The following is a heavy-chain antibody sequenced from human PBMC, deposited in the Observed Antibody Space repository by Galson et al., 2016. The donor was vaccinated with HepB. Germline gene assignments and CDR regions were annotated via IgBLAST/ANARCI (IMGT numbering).Heavy chain of an antibody. CDR3: ARHITCGLRRSSSCYRVQYALDV. Sequence: SLRLSCAASGFSFSDYYMTWIRQAPGKGLEWVSFISSRSTYTNYADSVKGRFTISRDNAKNSLYLQMNSLSAEDTAVYYCARHITCGLRRSSSCYRVQYALDVWGQGTTVTVSS. D-gene: IGHD2-2*02. CDR2: ISSRSTYT. J-gene: IGHJ6*02. CDR1: GFSFSDYY. V-gene: IGHV3-11*03.